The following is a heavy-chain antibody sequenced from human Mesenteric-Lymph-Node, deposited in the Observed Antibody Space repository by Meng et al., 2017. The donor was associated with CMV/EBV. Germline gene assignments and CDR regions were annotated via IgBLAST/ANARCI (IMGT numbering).Heavy chain of an antibody. CDR3: ARSPGFWSLDY. CDR1: SNAW. Sequence: SNAWMSWVRQAPGKGLEWIGEISYSGSTKYNPSLQSRVTISSDTTNNRFSLRLNSVTAADTGVYFCARSPGFWSLDYWGRGTLVTVSS. J-gene: IGHJ4*02. V-gene: IGHV4-4*01. D-gene: IGHD2-8*02. CDR2: ISYSGST.